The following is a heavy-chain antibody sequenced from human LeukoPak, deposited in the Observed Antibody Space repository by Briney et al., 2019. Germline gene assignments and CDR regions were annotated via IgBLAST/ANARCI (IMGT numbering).Heavy chain of an antibody. J-gene: IGHJ4*02. CDR1: EFTFSSYA. CDR3: AKCPAYYGSSPDY. V-gene: IGHV3-23*01. D-gene: IGHD3-22*01. CDR2: ISASGGST. Sequence: GGSLRLSCAASEFTFSSYAMQWVRQAPGKGLEWVSGISASGGSTWYADSVKGRFTISRDNSKNTLYLQMNSLRAEDTAVYYCAKCPAYYGSSPDYWGQGTLVTVSS.